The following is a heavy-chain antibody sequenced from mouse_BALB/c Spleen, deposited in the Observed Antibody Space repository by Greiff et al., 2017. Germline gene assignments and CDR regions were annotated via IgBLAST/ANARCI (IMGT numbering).Heavy chain of an antibody. CDR3: AREDGSEDY. J-gene: IGHJ2*01. CDR1: GFTFSSYA. CDR2: ISSGGST. D-gene: IGHD1-1*01. V-gene: IGHV5-6-5*01. Sequence: EVQVVESGGGLVKPGGSLKLSCAASGFTFSSYAMSWVRQTPEKRLEWVASISSGGSTYYPDSVKGRFTISRDNARNILYLQMSSLRSEDTAMYYCAREDGSEDYWGQGTTLTVSS.